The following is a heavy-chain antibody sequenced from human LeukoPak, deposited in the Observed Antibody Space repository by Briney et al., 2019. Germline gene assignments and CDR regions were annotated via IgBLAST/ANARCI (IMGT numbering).Heavy chain of an antibody. J-gene: IGHJ4*02. CDR2: ISSSSSYI. Sequence: GSLRLSWAASGFTFSSYSMNWVRQAPGKGLEWVSSISSSSSYIYYADSVKGRFTISRDNAKNSLYLQMNSLRAEDTAVYYCARTQALTYFDYWGQGTLVTVSS. V-gene: IGHV3-21*01. CDR3: ARTQALTYFDY. D-gene: IGHD6-6*01. CDR1: GFTFSSYS.